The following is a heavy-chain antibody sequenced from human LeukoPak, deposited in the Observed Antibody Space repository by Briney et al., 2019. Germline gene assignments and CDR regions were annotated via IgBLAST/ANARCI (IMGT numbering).Heavy chain of an antibody. V-gene: IGHV3-48*01. Sequence: SGGSLRLSCAASGFTFSRYSMNWVRQAPGKGLEWLSFISSNSITTYYADSVKGRFTVSRDNAKNSLYLQMNSLRAEDTAMYYCARSRSITIFGVVRGDRYYFDYWGQGTLVTVSS. CDR2: ISSNSITT. CDR1: GFTFSRYS. J-gene: IGHJ4*02. D-gene: IGHD3-3*01. CDR3: ARSRSITIFGVVRGDRYYFDY.